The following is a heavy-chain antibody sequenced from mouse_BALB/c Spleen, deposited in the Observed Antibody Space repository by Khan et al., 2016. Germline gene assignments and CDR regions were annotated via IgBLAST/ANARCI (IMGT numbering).Heavy chain of an antibody. D-gene: IGHD1-1*02. CDR3: ARKPLYGSYDAMDY. V-gene: IGHV1-18*01. CDR1: GYTFTEYT. Sequence: VQLKQSGPELVKPGASVKISCKTSGYTFTEYTMHWVKQSHGKSLEWIGGINPNNGVSTYNQKFKGKATLTVGKSSSTAYMELRSLTSEDSAVYYCARKPLYGSYDAMDYWGQGTSVTVSS. J-gene: IGHJ4*01. CDR2: INPNNGVS.